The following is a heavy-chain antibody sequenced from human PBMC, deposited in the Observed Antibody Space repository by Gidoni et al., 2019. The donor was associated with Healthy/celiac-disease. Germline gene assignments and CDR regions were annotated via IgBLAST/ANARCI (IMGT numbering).Heavy chain of an antibody. J-gene: IGHJ6*02. CDR1: GFTFSNAW. CDR3: TTPTDWVRGVTYSYYYYGMDV. CDR2: IKSKTDGGTT. V-gene: IGHV3-15*01. Sequence: EVQLVESGGGLVKPGGSLRLSCAASGFTFSNAWMSWVRQAPGKGLEWVGRIKSKTDGGTTDYAAPVKGRFTISRDDSKNTLYLQMNSLKTEDTAVYYCTTPTDWVRGVTYSYYYYGMDVWGQGTTVTVSS. D-gene: IGHD3-10*01.